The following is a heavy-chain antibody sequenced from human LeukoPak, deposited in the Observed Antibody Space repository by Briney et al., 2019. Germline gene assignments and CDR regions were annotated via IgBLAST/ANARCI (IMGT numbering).Heavy chain of an antibody. J-gene: IGHJ3*02. D-gene: IGHD4-17*01. CDR3: ALAVTTPNDAFDI. Sequence: GGSLRLSCAASGFTFSSYSMNWVRQAPGKGLEWVSSISSSSYIYYADSVKGRFTISRDNAKNSLYLQMNSLRAEDTAVYYCALAVTTPNDAFDIWGQGTMVTVSS. CDR1: GFTFSSYS. CDR2: ISSSSYI. V-gene: IGHV3-21*01.